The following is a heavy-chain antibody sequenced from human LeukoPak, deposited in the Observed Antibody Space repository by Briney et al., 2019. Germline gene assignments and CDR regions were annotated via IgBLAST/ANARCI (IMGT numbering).Heavy chain of an antibody. Sequence: PSETLFLTCAVCGGSFSGYYWSWIRQPPGKGLEWIGEINHSGSTNYNPSLKSRVTISVDTSKNQFSLKLSSVTAADTAEYYCARGSGYDWGIHVDYWGQGTLVTVSS. J-gene: IGHJ4*02. CDR2: INHSGST. V-gene: IGHV4-34*01. CDR1: GGSFSGYY. D-gene: IGHD5-12*01. CDR3: ARGSGYDWGIHVDY.